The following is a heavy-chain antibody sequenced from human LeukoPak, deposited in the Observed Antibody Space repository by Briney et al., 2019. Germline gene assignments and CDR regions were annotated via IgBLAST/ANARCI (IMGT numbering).Heavy chain of an antibody. CDR3: ASSSWYYYGMDV. V-gene: IGHV4-4*07. Sequence: PSETLSLTCTVSGGSISSYYGSWIRQPAGKGLEWVGRIYTSGSTNYNPSLKSRFDMSVDTSKNQFSLKLSSVTAADTAVYYCASSSWYYYGMDVWGQGTTVTVSS. CDR1: GGSISSYY. J-gene: IGHJ6*02. D-gene: IGHD3-16*02. CDR2: IYTSGST.